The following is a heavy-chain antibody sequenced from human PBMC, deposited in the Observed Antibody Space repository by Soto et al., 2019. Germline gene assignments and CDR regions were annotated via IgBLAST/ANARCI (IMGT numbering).Heavy chain of an antibody. CDR3: ARLTRGYCSSSSCPNWFDP. D-gene: IGHD2-2*01. CDR1: GFTFSSGA. CDR2: ISDSGGTT. V-gene: IGHV3-23*01. J-gene: IGHJ5*02. Sequence: SGGSLILSCAAYGFTFSSGAMSWVRQAPGRGLEWVSAISDSGGTTYYADSVKGRFTISRDNAKNTLYLQMNSLRAEDTALYYCARLTRGYCSSSSCPNWFDPWGQGTLVTVSS.